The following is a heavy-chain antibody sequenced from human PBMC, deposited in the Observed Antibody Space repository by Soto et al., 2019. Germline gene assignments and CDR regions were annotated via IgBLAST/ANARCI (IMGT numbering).Heavy chain of an antibody. J-gene: IGHJ4*02. Sequence: QVQLVASGGGVVQPGRSLRLSCAASGFTFSSYAMHWVRQAPGKGLEWVAVISYDGSNKYYADSVKGPFTISRDNSKNTLYLQMNSLRAEDTAVYYCARDAGYSSGGSCYPDYWGQGTLVTVSS. CDR3: ARDAGYSSGGSCYPDY. CDR1: GFTFSSYA. CDR2: ISYDGSNK. V-gene: IGHV3-30-3*01. D-gene: IGHD2-15*01.